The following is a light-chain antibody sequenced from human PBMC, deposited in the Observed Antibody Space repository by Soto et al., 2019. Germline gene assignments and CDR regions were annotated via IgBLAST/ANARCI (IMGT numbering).Light chain of an antibody. CDR1: QSVSSSY. Sequence: EIVLTQSPATLSLSPGEGATLSCGASQSVSSSYLVWYQQKPGLAPRLLIYDASSRATGIPDRFSGSGSGTDFTLTISRLEPEDFAVYYCQHYVTSPYTFGQGTKLEIK. J-gene: IGKJ2*01. CDR3: QHYVTSPYT. V-gene: IGKV3D-20*01. CDR2: DAS.